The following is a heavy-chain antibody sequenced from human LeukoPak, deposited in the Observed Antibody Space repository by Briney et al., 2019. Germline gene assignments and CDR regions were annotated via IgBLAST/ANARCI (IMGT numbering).Heavy chain of an antibody. CDR2: IKQDGSDK. V-gene: IGHV3-7*01. J-gene: IGHJ4*02. CDR3: VRDRDSTGYYDY. D-gene: IGHD3-22*01. CDR1: GFTFSSYW. Sequence: PGGSLRLSCAASGFTFSSYWMTWVRQAPGKGLEWVANIKQDGSDKYYVDSVKGRFTIPRDNAKNSLYLQMNSLRAEDTALYYCVRDRDSTGYYDYWGQGTLVTVSS.